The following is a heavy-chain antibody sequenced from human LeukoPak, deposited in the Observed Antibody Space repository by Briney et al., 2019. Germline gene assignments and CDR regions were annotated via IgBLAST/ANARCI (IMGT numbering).Heavy chain of an antibody. Sequence: GRSLRLSCEASGFTFSSYGMHWVRQAPGKGLEWVVLISYDGSNINYADSVKGRFTISRDNSKNTLYLQMNSLRAEDTAVYYCAKDRMARTYYYYGMDVWGQGTTVTVSS. V-gene: IGHV3-30*18. CDR2: ISYDGSNI. CDR3: AKDRMARTYYYYGMDV. D-gene: IGHD5-24*01. CDR1: GFTFSSYG. J-gene: IGHJ6*02.